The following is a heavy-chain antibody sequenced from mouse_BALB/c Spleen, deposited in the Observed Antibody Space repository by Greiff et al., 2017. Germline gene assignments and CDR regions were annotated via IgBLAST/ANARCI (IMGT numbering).Heavy chain of an antibody. V-gene: IGHV1-4*01. Sequence: QVQLQQSGAELARPGASVKMSCKASGYTFTSYTMHWVKQRPGQGLEWIGYINPSSGNTNYNQKFKDKATLTADKSSSTAYMQLSSLTSEDSAVYYCAREGDESAMDYWGQGTSVTVSS. CDR1: GYTFTSYT. CDR3: AREGDESAMDY. CDR2: INPSSGNT. J-gene: IGHJ4*01.